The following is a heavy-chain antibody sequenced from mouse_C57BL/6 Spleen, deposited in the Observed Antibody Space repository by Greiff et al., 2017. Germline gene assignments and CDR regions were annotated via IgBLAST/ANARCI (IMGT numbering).Heavy chain of an antibody. CDR2: ISDGGSYT. J-gene: IGHJ3*01. CDR1: GFTFSSYA. V-gene: IGHV5-4*03. Sequence: DVKLVESGGGLVKPGGSLKLSCAASGFTFSSYAMSWVRQTPEKRLEWVATISDGGSYTYYPDNVKGRFTISRDNAKNNLYLQMSHLKSEDTAMYYCARTNPGFAYWGQGTLVTVSA. CDR3: ARTNPGFAY.